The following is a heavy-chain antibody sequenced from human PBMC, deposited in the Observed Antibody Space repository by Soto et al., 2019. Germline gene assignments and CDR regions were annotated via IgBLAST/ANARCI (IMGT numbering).Heavy chain of an antibody. CDR1: GFTFSSYA. Sequence: GGSLSLSCAASGFTFSSYAMSWVRQAPGKGLEWVSAISGSGGSTYYADSVKGRFTISRDNSKNTLYLQMNSLRAEDTAVYYCAKDLDVTFGGVIAFFGYWGQGTLVTVSS. J-gene: IGHJ4*02. CDR2: ISGSGGST. V-gene: IGHV3-23*01. D-gene: IGHD3-16*02. CDR3: AKDLDVTFGGVIAFFGY.